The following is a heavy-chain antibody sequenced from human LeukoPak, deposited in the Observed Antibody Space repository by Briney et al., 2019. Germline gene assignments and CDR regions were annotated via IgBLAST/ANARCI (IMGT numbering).Heavy chain of an antibody. J-gene: IGHJ3*02. V-gene: IGHV3-43*02. Sequence: PGGSLRLSCAASGFTFSSYAMHWVRQAPGKGLEWVSLISGDGGSTYYADSVKGRFTISRDNSKNSLYLQMNSLRTEDTALYYCAKDFHLEWLFEARAFDIWGQGTMVTVSS. CDR3: AKDFHLEWLFEARAFDI. D-gene: IGHD3-3*01. CDR1: GFTFSSYA. CDR2: ISGDGGST.